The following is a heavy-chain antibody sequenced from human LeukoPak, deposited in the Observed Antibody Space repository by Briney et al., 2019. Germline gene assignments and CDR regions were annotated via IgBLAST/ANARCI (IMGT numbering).Heavy chain of an antibody. CDR1: GFTFSSYW. Sequence: PGGSLRLSCAASGFTFSSYWMSWVRQAPGKGLEWVANIKQDGSEKYYVDSVKGRFTISRDNAKNSLYLQMNGLRAEDTAVYYCARTSITMVRGVIITLPDYWGQGTLVTVSS. V-gene: IGHV3-7*01. D-gene: IGHD3-10*01. CDR2: IKQDGSEK. J-gene: IGHJ4*02. CDR3: ARTSITMVRGVIITLPDY.